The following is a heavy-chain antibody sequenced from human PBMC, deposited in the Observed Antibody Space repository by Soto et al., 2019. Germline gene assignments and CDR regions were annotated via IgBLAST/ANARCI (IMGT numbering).Heavy chain of an antibody. CDR2: ITPIFGTP. CDR3: ASAAASGLF. V-gene: IGHV1-69*13. D-gene: IGHD6-13*01. J-gene: IGHJ4*01. Sequence: SVKVSCKASGGSFSTYAFNWLRQAPGQGLEWLGAITPIFGTPNYAQKFQGRVTISADDSTSKLYLELRSLKYDDTAIYYCASAAASGLFWGQGSLVTVSS. CDR1: GGSFSTYA.